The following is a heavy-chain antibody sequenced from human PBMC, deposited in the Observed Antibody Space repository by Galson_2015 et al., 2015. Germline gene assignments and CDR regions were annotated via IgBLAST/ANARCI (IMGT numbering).Heavy chain of an antibody. D-gene: IGHD3-10*01. CDR1: GFTFSSYA. CDR3: TKDLWFGEDYNWFDP. J-gene: IGHJ5*02. CDR2: ISGSGGGT. Sequence: SLRLSCAASGFTFSSYAMSWVRQAPGKGLEWVSIISGSGGGTYYADSAKGRFTISRDKSKNTLYLQMNSLRAEDTAVYYCTKDLWFGEDYNWFDPWGQGTLVTVSS. V-gene: IGHV3-23*01.